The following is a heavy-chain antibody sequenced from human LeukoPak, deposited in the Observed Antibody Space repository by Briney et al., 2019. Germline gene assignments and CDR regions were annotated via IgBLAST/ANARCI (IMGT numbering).Heavy chain of an antibody. CDR1: GFTFSSYS. V-gene: IGHV3-21*01. J-gene: IGHJ3*02. CDR2: ISSSSSYI. Sequence: GGSLRLSCAASGFTFSSYSMNWVRQAPGKGLEWVSSISSSSSYIYYADSVKGRFTISRDNAKNSLYLQMNSLRAEDTAVYYCARDRDILTGYYITDAFDIWAKGQWSPSLQ. CDR3: ARDRDILTGYYITDAFDI. D-gene: IGHD3-9*01.